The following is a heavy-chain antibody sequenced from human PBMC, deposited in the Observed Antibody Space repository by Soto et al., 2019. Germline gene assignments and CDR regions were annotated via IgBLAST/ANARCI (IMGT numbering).Heavy chain of an antibody. CDR1: GGSISRGDYY. J-gene: IGHJ6*02. Sequence: TLSLTCIVSGGSISRGDYYWSWIRQPPGKGLEWIGYIYYSGSAYYNPSLKSRVTISVDTSKNQFSLKLTSVSAADTAVYYCARAGSGGYYYYYGMDVWGQGTTVTVSS. D-gene: IGHD2-15*01. CDR3: ARAGSGGYYYYYGMDV. CDR2: IYYSGSA. V-gene: IGHV4-30-4*01.